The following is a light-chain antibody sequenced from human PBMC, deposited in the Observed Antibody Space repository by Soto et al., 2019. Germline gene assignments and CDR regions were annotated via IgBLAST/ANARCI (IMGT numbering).Light chain of an antibody. V-gene: IGKV3-20*01. CDR3: QQYGTSPYT. CDR2: AAS. Sequence: EIVLTQSPGTLSLSPGERATLACRASQSVRRIYLAWYQRKPGQTPRPLSYAASSRATCIPDMFSGSGSGTEFYLTISRLEPEDFAVYYCQQYGTSPYTFGQRTKLEIK. CDR1: QSVRRIY. J-gene: IGKJ2*01.